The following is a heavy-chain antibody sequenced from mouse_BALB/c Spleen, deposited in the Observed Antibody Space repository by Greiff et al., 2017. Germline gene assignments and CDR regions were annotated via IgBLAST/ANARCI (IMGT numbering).Heavy chain of an antibody. CDR2: INPSTGYT. V-gene: IGHV1-7*01. J-gene: IGHJ2*01. D-gene: IGHD1-1*01. CDR3: AKKGDITTVVVTDY. CDR1: GYTFTSYW. Sequence: QVQLQQSGAELAKPGASVKMSCKASGYTFTSYWMHWVKQRPGQGLEWIGYINPSTGYTEYNQKFKDKATLTADKSSSTAYMQLSSLTSEDSAVYYCAKKGDITTVVVTDYWGQGTTLTVSS.